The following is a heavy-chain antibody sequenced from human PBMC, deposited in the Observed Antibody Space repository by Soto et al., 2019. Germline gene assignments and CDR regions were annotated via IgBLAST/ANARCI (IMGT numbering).Heavy chain of an antibody. CDR1: GLTFGDYA. Sequence: DVQLVESGGGLVEPGRSLRISCAASGLTFGDYAMHWVRQAPGNGLEWVSGITWNSDNIGYVDSVKGRFTISRDNARNCLFLQMNSLSPEDTAFYYCAKDYFKLRGIEYKWFDLWGRGTLVIVSS. J-gene: IGHJ5*02. CDR2: ITWNSDNI. V-gene: IGHV3-9*01. D-gene: IGHD1-7*01. CDR3: AKDYFKLRGIEYKWFDL.